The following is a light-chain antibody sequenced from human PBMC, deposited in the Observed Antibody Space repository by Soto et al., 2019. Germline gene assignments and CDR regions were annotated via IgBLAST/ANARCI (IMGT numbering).Light chain of an antibody. CDR3: AAWDDSLNCHAV. CDR2: SNN. Sequence: QSVLTQPPSASGTPGQRVTISCSGSSSNIGSNTVNWYQQLPGTAPKLLIYSNNQRPSGVPDRFSGSKSGTSASLAISGLQSKDEADYYCAAWDDSLNCHAVFGGGTQLTVL. J-gene: IGLJ7*01. V-gene: IGLV1-44*01. CDR1: SSNIGSNT.